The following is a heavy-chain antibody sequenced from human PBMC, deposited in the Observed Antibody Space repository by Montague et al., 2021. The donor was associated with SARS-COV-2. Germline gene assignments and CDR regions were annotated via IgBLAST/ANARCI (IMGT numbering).Heavy chain of an antibody. J-gene: IGHJ2*01. CDR2: IYSSGST. D-gene: IGHD6-25*01. V-gene: IGHV4-31*03. CDR1: GGSVTSTTYY. Sequence: TLSLTCTVSGGSVTSTTYYWSWFRQRPGRGLEWVDFIYSSGSTAYSPSLENRLTMSIDTSKNQFSLRLTSATAADTAVYYCAKGSGYPWGRGTRVAVSS. CDR3: AKGSGYP.